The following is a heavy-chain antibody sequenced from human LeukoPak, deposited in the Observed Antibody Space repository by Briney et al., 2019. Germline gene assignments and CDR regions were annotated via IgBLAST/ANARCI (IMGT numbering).Heavy chain of an antibody. Sequence: ASVKVSCKASGYTFTGYYMHWVRQAPGQGLEWMGWINPNSGGTNYAQKFQGRVTMTRDTSISTAYMELSRLRSDDTAVYYCARSGSRAFYDSSGYPNDYWGQGTLVTVSS. CDR2: INPNSGGT. CDR1: GYTFTGYY. D-gene: IGHD3-22*01. V-gene: IGHV1-2*02. CDR3: ARSGSRAFYDSSGYPNDY. J-gene: IGHJ4*02.